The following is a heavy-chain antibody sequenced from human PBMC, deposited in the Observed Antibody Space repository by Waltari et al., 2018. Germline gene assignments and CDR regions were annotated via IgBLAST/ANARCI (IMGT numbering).Heavy chain of an antibody. CDR2: IYSGGST. J-gene: IGHJ2*01. V-gene: IGHV3-53*01. CDR1: GFTVSGKY. CDR3: GSGSAWYGYFDL. D-gene: IGHD6-19*01. Sequence: EVQLVESGGGLIQPGGSLRLSCAASGFTVSGKYMIWVRQAPGKGLEWVSVIYSGGSTYYADSVKGRVTISRDTARNTLYLQMNSRRAEDTAVYYCGSGSAWYGYFDLWGRGTLVTVSS.